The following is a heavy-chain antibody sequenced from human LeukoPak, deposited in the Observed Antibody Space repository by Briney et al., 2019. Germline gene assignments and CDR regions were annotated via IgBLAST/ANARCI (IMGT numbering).Heavy chain of an antibody. J-gene: IGHJ6*03. CDR3: AKEHYDFWSGYYTDYYYYMDV. CDR1: GFTFDDYT. Sequence: GGSLRLSCAASGFTFDDYTMNWVRQAPGKGLEWVSHISWDGGSKYYADSVRGGFTSSGANSKNSLYLQLNSLRTEDTALYYCAKEHYDFWSGYYTDYYYYMDVWGKGTTVTVSS. CDR2: ISWDGGSK. V-gene: IGHV3-43*01. D-gene: IGHD3-3*01.